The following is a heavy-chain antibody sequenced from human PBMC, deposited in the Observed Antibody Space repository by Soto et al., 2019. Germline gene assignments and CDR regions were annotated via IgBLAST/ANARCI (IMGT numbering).Heavy chain of an antibody. D-gene: IGHD3-9*01. V-gene: IGHV3-23*01. CDR2: ISGSGGST. Sequence: PGGSLRLSCAASGFTFSSYAMSWVRQAPGRGLEWVSAISGSGGSTYYADSVKGRFTISRDNSKNTLYLQMNSLRAEDTAVYYCAXVSVLRYFDWSRGWFDPWGQGTLVTVSS. CDR1: GFTFSSYA. J-gene: IGHJ5*02. CDR3: AXVSVLRYFDWSRGWFDP.